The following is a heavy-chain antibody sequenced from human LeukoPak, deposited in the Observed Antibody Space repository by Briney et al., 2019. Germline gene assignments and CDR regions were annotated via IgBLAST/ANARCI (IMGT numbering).Heavy chain of an antibody. V-gene: IGHV3-48*01. Sequence: TGGSLRLSCAASGFTFSIHGMHWVRQAPGKGLEWTSYISSGSRTITYADSVKGRFTISRDDAKNSLYLQMDSLRAEDTAVYYCARQSPAFDYWSQGTLVTVSS. CDR2: ISSGSRTI. J-gene: IGHJ4*02. CDR3: ARQSPAFDY. CDR1: GFTFSIHG.